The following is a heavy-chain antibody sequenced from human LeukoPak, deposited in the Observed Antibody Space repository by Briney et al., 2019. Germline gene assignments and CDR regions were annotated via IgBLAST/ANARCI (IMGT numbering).Heavy chain of an antibody. V-gene: IGHV4-34*01. CDR3: ARLYESITMIVDYWYFDL. CDR1: GGSFSGYY. J-gene: IGHJ2*01. D-gene: IGHD3-22*01. Sequence: SETLSLTCAVYGGSFSGYYWSWIRQPPGKGLEWIGEINHSGSTNYNLSLKSRVTISVDTSKNQFSLKLSSVTAADTAVYYCARLYESITMIVDYWYFDLWGRGTLVTVSS. CDR2: INHSGST.